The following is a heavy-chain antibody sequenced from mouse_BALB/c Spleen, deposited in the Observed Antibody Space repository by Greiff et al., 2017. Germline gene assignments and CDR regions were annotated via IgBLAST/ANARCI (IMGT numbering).Heavy chain of an antibody. Sequence: QVQLLQSGAELARPGASVKLSCKASGYTFTSYWMQWVKQRPGQGLEWIGAIYPGDGDTRYTQKFKGKATLTADKSSSTAYMKLSSLASEDSAVYYCARWGSYYEYDAAWFAYWGQGTLVTVSA. D-gene: IGHD2-4*01. V-gene: IGHV1-87*01. CDR1: GYTFTSYW. CDR2: IYPGDGDT. CDR3: ARWGSYYEYDAAWFAY. J-gene: IGHJ3*01.